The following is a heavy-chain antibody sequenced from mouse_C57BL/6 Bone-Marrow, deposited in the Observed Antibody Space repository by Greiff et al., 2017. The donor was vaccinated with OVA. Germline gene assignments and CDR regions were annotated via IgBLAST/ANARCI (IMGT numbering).Heavy chain of an antibody. CDR3: ARDPNWDGFAY. V-gene: IGHV5-4*01. D-gene: IGHD4-1*01. Sequence: DVMLVESGGGLVKPGGSLKLSCAASGFTFSSYAMSWVRQTPEKRLEWVATISDGGSYTYYPDNVKGRFTISRDNAKNNLYLQMSHLKSEDTAMYYCARDPNWDGFAYWGQGTLVTVSA. J-gene: IGHJ3*01. CDR2: ISDGGSYT. CDR1: GFTFSSYA.